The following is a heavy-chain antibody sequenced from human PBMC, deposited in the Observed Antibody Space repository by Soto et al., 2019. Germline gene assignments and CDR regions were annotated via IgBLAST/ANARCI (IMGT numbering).Heavy chain of an antibody. D-gene: IGHD6-19*01. CDR3: ARVPVAGNPGRYYYYGMDV. V-gene: IGHV6-1*01. J-gene: IGHJ6*02. CDR1: GDSVSSNSAA. CDR2: TYYRSKWYN. Sequence: LLRQSQTLSLPCAISGDSVSSNSAAWNWIRQSPSRGLEWLGRTYYRSKWYNDYAVSVKSRITINPDTSKNQFSLQLNSVTPEDTAVYYCARVPVAGNPGRYYYYGMDVWGQGTTVTVSS.